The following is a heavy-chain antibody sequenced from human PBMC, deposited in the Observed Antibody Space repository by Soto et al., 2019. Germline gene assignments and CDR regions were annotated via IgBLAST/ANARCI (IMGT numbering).Heavy chain of an antibody. CDR1: GFTFSSYS. D-gene: IGHD2-21*02. J-gene: IGHJ4*02. CDR2: ISSSSSTI. CDR3: AREDQYGGNSALARFDY. Sequence: GGSLRLSCAASGFTFSSYSMNWVRQAPGKGLEWVSYISSSSSTIYYADSVKGRFTISRDNAKNSLYLQMNSLRDEDTAVYYCAREDQYGGNSALARFDYWGQGTLVTVSS. V-gene: IGHV3-48*02.